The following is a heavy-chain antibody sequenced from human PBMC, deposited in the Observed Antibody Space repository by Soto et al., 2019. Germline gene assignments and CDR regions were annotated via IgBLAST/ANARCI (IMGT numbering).Heavy chain of an antibody. CDR2: MNPSSGRT. D-gene: IGHD3-22*01. J-gene: IGHJ4*02. CDR3: AISSRYYQAFDS. Sequence: GASVKVSCKASGYTFTTYDINWVRQATGQGPEWMGWMNPSSGRTGYAQKFQGRVSMTRNTSISTAYMELSSLISEDMAEYYCAISSRYYQAFDSWGQGTLVTVSS. V-gene: IGHV1-8*01. CDR1: GYTFTTYD.